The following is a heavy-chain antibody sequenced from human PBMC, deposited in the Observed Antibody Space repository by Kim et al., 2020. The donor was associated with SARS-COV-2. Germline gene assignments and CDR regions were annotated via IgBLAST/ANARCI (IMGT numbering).Heavy chain of an antibody. D-gene: IGHD5-12*01. J-gene: IGHJ4*02. CDR1: GFTFSSYA. V-gene: IGHV3-30-3*01. CDR3: ARVDKVATNHYFDY. CDR2: ISYDGSNK. Sequence: GGSLRLSCAASGFTFSSYAMHWVRQAPGKGLEWVAVISYDGSNKYYADSVKGRFTISRDNSKNTLYLQMNSLRAEDTAVYYCARVDKVATNHYFDYWGQGTLVTVSS.